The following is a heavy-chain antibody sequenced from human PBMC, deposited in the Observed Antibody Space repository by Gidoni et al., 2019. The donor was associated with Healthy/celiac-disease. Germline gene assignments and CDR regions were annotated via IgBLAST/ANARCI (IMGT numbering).Heavy chain of an antibody. J-gene: IGHJ5*02. V-gene: IGHV1-69*01. Sequence: QVQLVQSGAEVKKPGSSVKVSCKASGGTFSSYAISWVRQAPGKGLEWMGGIIPIFGTANYAQKFQGRVTITADESTSTAYMELSSLRSEDTAVYYCAREVWAPATTPFEPYNWFDPWGQGTLVTVSS. CDR2: IIPIFGTA. CDR1: GGTFSSYA. D-gene: IGHD1-1*01. CDR3: AREVWAPATTPFEPYNWFDP.